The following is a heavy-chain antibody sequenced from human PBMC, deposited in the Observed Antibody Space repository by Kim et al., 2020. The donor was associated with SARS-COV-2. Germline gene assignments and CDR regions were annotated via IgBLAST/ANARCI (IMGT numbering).Heavy chain of an antibody. V-gene: IGHV1-18*04. CDR1: GYTFTSYG. D-gene: IGHD3-22*01. J-gene: IGHJ6*02. CDR2: ISAYIGNT. Sequence: ASVKVSCKASGYTFTSYGISWVRQAPGQGLEWMGWISAYIGNTNYAQKLQGRVTMTTDTSTSTAYMELRSLRSDDTAVYYCARFNPYYYDSSGYLYGMDVWGQGTTVTVSS. CDR3: ARFNPYYYDSSGYLYGMDV.